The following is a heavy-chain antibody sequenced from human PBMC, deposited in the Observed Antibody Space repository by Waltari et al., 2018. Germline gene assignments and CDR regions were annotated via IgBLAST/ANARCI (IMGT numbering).Heavy chain of an antibody. CDR2: IIPILGIA. CDR3: ATATYYDSSGYRVYYFDY. D-gene: IGHD3-22*01. J-gene: IGHJ4*02. V-gene: IGHV1-69*02. CDR1: GGTFSSYT. Sequence: QVQLVQSGAEVKKPGSSVKVSCKASGGTFSSYTISWVRQAPGKGLEGMGRIIPILGIANYAKKFQVSVTITADKSTSPAYMELSSLRSEDTAVYYCATATYYDSSGYRVYYFDYWGQGTLVTVSS.